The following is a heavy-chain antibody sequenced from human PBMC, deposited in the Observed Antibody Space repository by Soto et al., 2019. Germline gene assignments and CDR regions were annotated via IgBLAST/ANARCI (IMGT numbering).Heavy chain of an antibody. Sequence: SETLSLTCTVSGGSISSYYWSWIRQPPGKGLEWIGYIYYSGSTNYTPSLKSRVTISVDTSKNQFSLKLSSVTAADTAVYYCARGPYYDFWSGYAPYYYYYGMDVWGQGTTVTVSS. CDR1: GGSISSYY. CDR2: IYYSGST. CDR3: ARGPYYDFWSGYAPYYYYYGMDV. J-gene: IGHJ6*02. V-gene: IGHV4-59*01. D-gene: IGHD3-3*01.